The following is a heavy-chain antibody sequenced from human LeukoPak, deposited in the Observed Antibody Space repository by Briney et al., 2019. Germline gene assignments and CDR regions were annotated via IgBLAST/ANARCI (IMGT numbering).Heavy chain of an antibody. CDR3: ARAQDSSSGCYRFFDY. CDR2: IYASGST. J-gene: IGHJ4*02. Sequence: SETLSLTCTVSGGSVSSYCWSWIRQPAGKGLEWIGRIYASGSTNYNPSLKSRVTMSLDTSKNQFSLNLSSVTAADTAVYYCARAQDSSSGCYRFFDYWGQGTLVTVSS. CDR1: GGSVSSYC. V-gene: IGHV4-4*07. D-gene: IGHD6-19*01.